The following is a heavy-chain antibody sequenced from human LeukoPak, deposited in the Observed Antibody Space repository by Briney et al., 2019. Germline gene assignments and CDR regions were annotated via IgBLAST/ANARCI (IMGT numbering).Heavy chain of an antibody. D-gene: IGHD5-12*01. V-gene: IGHV3-9*03. CDR3: AKPPGRGYSGYDSPYFDY. Sequence: PGGSLRLSCAASGFTFDDYAMHWARQAPGKGLEWVSGISWNSGSIGYADSVKGRFTISRDNAKNSLYLQMNSLRAEDMALYYCAKPPGRGYSGYDSPYFDYWGQGTLVTVSS. J-gene: IGHJ4*02. CDR2: ISWNSGSI. CDR1: GFTFDDYA.